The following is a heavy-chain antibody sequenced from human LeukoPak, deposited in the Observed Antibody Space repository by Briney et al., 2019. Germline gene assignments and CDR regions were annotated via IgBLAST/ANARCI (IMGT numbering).Heavy chain of an antibody. CDR1: GXTFHNYA. D-gene: IGHD5/OR15-5a*01. CDR2: TSGDGITT. CDR3: ARDHVYGGADY. V-gene: IGHV3-43*02. J-gene: IGHJ4*02. Sequence: GGSLRLSCAASGXTFHNYAVHWVRQAPGKGLEWVSLTSGDGITTYFADSVKGRFTISRDNSKSSLFLQMNSLRTEDTALYYCARDHVYGGADYWGQGTLVTVSS.